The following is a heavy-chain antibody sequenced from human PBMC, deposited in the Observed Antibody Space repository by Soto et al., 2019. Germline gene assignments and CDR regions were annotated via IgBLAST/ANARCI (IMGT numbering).Heavy chain of an antibody. CDR3: TNSAQFMPRDY. D-gene: IGHD2-2*01. CDR1: GFAFSSYA. CDR2: ISGGGTGT. V-gene: IGHV3-23*01. Sequence: PGGSLRLSCAASGFAFSSYAMTWVRQAPGKGLEWVSAISGGGTGTYYADSVKGRFTISRDNSKNTLYLQMNSLRAEDTAVYYCTNSAQFMPRDYWGQGTLVTVSS. J-gene: IGHJ4*02.